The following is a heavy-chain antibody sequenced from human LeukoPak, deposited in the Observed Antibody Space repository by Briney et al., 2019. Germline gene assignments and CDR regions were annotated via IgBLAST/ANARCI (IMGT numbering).Heavy chain of an antibody. V-gene: IGHV1-18*04. CDR1: GYTFTGYY. CDR2: ISAYNGNT. J-gene: IGHJ4*02. CDR3: ARAHPHADY. Sequence: ASVKVSCKASGYTFTGYYMHWVRQAPGQGLEWMGWISAYNGNTNYAQKLQGRVTMTTDTSTSTAYMELRSLRSDDTAVYYCARAHPHADYWGQGTLVTVSS.